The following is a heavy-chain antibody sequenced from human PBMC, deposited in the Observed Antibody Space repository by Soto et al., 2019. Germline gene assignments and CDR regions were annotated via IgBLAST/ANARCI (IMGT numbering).Heavy chain of an antibody. Sequence: LRLSCAASGFTFSSYGMHWVRQAPGKGLEWVAVIWYDGSNKYYADSVKGRFTISRDNSKNTLYLQMNSLRAEDTAVHYCARDHYGETNGYFDYWGQGTLVTVSS. CDR2: IWYDGSNK. CDR3: ARDHYGETNGYFDY. J-gene: IGHJ4*02. CDR1: GFTFSSYG. D-gene: IGHD4-17*01. V-gene: IGHV3-33*01.